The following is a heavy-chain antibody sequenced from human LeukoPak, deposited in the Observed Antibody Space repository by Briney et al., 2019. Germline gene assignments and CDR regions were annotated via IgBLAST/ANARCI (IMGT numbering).Heavy chain of an antibody. CDR2: ISSSSSYI. D-gene: IGHD2-2*01. Sequence: GGSLRLSCAASGFTFSSYSMNWVRQAPRKGLEWVSSISSSSSYIYYADSVKGRFTISRDNAKNSLYLQMNSLRAEDTAVYYCARDPEWASVVVPAAIDYWGQGTLVTVSS. V-gene: IGHV3-21*01. CDR3: ARDPEWASVVVPAAIDY. J-gene: IGHJ4*02. CDR1: GFTFSSYS.